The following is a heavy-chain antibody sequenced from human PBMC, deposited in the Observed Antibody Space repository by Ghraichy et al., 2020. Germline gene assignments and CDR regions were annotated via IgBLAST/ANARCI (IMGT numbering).Heavy chain of an antibody. CDR3: ARGDYGDSAYNWFDP. Sequence: GGSLRLSCAASGFTVSSNYMSWVRQAPGKGLEWVSVIYSGGSTYYADSVKGRFTISRDNSKNTLYLQMNSLRAEDTAVYYCARGDYGDSAYNWFDPWGQGTLVTVSS. J-gene: IGHJ5*02. D-gene: IGHD4-17*01. CDR2: IYSGGST. CDR1: GFTVSSNY. V-gene: IGHV3-53*01.